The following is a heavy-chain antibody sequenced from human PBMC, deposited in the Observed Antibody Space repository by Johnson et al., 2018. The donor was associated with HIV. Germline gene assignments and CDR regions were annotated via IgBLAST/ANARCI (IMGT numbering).Heavy chain of an antibody. J-gene: IGHJ3*02. CDR1: GFTFSSYW. Sequence: MLLVESGGGLVQPGGSLRLSCAASGFTFSSYWMSWVRQAPGQGLEWVANIKQDGSEKNYVDSVKGRFTISRDNAKNSLYLQMNSLRAEDTAVYYCAERSPILRAFDIWGQGTMVTVSS. CDR2: IKQDGSEK. CDR3: AERSPILRAFDI. V-gene: IGHV3-7*05.